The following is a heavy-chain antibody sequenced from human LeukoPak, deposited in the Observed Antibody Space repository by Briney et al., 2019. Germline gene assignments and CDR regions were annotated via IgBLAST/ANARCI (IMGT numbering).Heavy chain of an antibody. CDR3: ARGQGGNYYLNYFDY. Sequence: SETLSLTCIVSGGSISHSYWSWIRQPPGKGLEWIGHFYYSGSTSYSPSLKSRVTISVDTSRNQFSLKLTSVTAADTAVYFCARGQGGNYYLNYFDYWGQGALVTVSP. CDR1: GGSISHSY. CDR2: FYYSGST. D-gene: IGHD1-26*01. J-gene: IGHJ4*02. V-gene: IGHV4-59*01.